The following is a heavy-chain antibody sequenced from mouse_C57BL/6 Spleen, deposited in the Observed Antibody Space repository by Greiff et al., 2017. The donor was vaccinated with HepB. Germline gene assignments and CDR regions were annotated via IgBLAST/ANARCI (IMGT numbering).Heavy chain of an antibody. D-gene: IGHD4-1*01. Sequence: VQLQQSGTELVKPGASVKLSCKASGYTFTSYWMHWVKQRPGQGLEWIGNINPSNGGTNYNEKFKSKATLTVDKSSSTAYMKLSSLTSEDSAVYYCAKDANWDWYFDVWGTGTTVTVSS. J-gene: IGHJ1*03. CDR3: AKDANWDWYFDV. CDR2: INPSNGGT. CDR1: GYTFTSYW. V-gene: IGHV1-53*01.